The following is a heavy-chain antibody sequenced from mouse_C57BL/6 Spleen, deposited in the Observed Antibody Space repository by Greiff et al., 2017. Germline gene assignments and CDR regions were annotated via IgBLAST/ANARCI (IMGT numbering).Heavy chain of an antibody. V-gene: IGHV1-55*01. CDR2: IYPGSGST. CDR3: ARRNDYVSLAY. D-gene: IGHD2-4*01. J-gene: IGHJ3*01. Sequence: QVQLQLPGAELVKPGASVKMSCKASGYTFTSYWITWVKQRPGQGLEWIGDIYPGSGSTNYNEKFKSKATLTVATSSSTAYMQLSSLTSEDSAVYYWARRNDYVSLAYWGQGTLVTVSA. CDR1: GYTFTSYW.